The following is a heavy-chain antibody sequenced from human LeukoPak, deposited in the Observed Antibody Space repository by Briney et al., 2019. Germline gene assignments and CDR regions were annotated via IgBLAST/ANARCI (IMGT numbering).Heavy chain of an antibody. V-gene: IGHV4-39*07. CDR3: ARDLYVGNQRVYYYYGMDV. CDR2: IYYTGNT. Sequence: PSETLSLTCAVSGGSISTSSTYHWGWIRQPPGKGLEWIGSIYYTGNTYYNPSLKSRVTISVDTSKNQFSLKLSSVTAADTAVYYCARDLYVGNQRVYYYYGMDVWGQGTTVTVSS. D-gene: IGHD1-14*01. CDR1: GGSISTSSTYH. J-gene: IGHJ6*02.